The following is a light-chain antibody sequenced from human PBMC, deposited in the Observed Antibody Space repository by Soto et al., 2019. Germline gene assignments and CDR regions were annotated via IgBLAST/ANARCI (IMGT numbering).Light chain of an antibody. CDR3: QQYNNWPQLT. J-gene: IGKJ4*01. V-gene: IGKV3-15*01. CDR2: GAS. CDR1: QSVSST. Sequence: EIVMTQSPATLSVSPGERATLSCRASQSVSSTLAWYQQKPGQAPRLLIYGASTRSTGIPARFSCSGSGTEFTLTISSLQSEDFAVYYCQQYNNWPQLTFGGGTKVEIK.